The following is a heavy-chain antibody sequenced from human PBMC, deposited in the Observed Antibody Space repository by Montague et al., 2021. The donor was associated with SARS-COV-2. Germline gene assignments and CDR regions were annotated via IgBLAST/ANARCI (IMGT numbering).Heavy chain of an antibody. V-gene: IGHV2-70*04. D-gene: IGHD3-9*01. CDR3: ARSYYDILTAYYTPFDY. CDR2: IDWDDDK. Sequence: PALVKPTQTFTLTCTFSGFSLSTSGMRASWIRQPPGKALEWLARIDWDDDKFYSTSLKTRLTISKDTSKNQVVLTMTNMDPVDTATYYCARSYYDILTAYYTPFDYWGQGTLVTVS. J-gene: IGHJ4*02. CDR1: GFSLSTSGMR.